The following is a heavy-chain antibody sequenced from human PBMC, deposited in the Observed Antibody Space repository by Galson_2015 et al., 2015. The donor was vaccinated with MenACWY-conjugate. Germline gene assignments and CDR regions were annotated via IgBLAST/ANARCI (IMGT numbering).Heavy chain of an antibody. V-gene: IGHV2-26*01. CDR3: ARMIRYDFWSGYPHYYFDY. D-gene: IGHD3-3*01. J-gene: IGHJ4*02. Sequence: PALVKPTQTLTLTCTVSGFSLSNARMGVSWIRQPPGKALEWLAHIFSNDEKSYSTSLKSRLTISKDTSKSQVVLTMTNMDPVDTATYYCARMIRYDFWSGYPHYYFDYWGQGTLVTVSS. CDR2: IFSNDEK. CDR1: GFSLSNARMG.